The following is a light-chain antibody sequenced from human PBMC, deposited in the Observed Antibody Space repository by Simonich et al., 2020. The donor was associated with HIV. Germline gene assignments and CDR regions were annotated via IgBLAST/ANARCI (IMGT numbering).Light chain of an antibody. CDR2: EVS. Sequence: DIVMTQTPLSLSVTPGQPASISCKSSQSLLHSNGKTCLFWYLQRPGQSPQLLIYEVSSRFSGVTDRFSGSGSETDFTLKISRVQAEDVGVYYCMQSKQLPITFGQGTRLEIK. J-gene: IGKJ5*01. CDR1: QSLLHSNGKTC. CDR3: MQSKQLPIT. V-gene: IGKV2-29*02.